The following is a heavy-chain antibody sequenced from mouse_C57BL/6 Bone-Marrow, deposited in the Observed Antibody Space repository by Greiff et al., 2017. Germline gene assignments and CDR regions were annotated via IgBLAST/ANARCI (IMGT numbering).Heavy chain of an antibody. CDR1: GFTFSDYG. V-gene: IGHV5-15*01. Sequence: EVKLMESGGGLVQPGGSLKLSCAASGFTFSDYGLAWVRQAPRKGPGWVAFISNLAYSIYYADTVTGRFTISRENAKNTLYLEMSSLRTEDTAMYYCARPYYWGQGTTLTVSS. J-gene: IGHJ2*01. CDR3: ARPYY. CDR2: ISNLAYSI.